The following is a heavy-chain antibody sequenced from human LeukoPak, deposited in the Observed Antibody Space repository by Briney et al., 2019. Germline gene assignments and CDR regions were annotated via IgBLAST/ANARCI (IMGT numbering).Heavy chain of an antibody. J-gene: IGHJ3*02. D-gene: IGHD3-3*01. CDR1: GGSFSGYY. V-gene: IGHV4-34*01. CDR3: AMGDYDFWSGYPSDAFDI. CDR2: INHSGST. Sequence: PSETLSLTCAVYGGSFSGYYWSWIRQPPGKGLEWIGEINHSGSTNYNPSLKSRVTISVDTSKNQFSLKLSSVTAADTAVYYCAMGDYDFWSGYPSDAFDIWGQGTMVTVSS.